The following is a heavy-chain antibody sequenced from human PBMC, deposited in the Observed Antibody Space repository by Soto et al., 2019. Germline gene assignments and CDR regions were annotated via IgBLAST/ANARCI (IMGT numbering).Heavy chain of an antibody. CDR2: MNPNSGNT. J-gene: IGHJ5*02. V-gene: IGHV1-8*01. CDR1: GYTFTSYD. Sequence: GASVKVSCKASGYTFTSYDINWVRQATGQGLEWMGWMNPNSGNTGYAQKFQGRVTMTRNTSISTAYMELSSLRSEDTAVYYCARRSGAGIYDDFWSGYYSNWFDPWGKGTLVTVAS. D-gene: IGHD3-3*01. CDR3: ARRSGAGIYDDFWSGYYSNWFDP.